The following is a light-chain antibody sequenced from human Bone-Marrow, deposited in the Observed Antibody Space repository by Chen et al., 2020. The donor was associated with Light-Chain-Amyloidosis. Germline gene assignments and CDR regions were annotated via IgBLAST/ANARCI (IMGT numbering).Light chain of an antibody. CDR2: QTS. Sequence: DIQMTQSPSTLSASVGDRVTITCRASQIIDSWLAWYQQKPGQAPKLLIYQTSTLKSGVPSRFSGSGSGTEYTLTSSSLQPDDFATYYCQQYHSYSQTFGHGTKVEIK. CDR3: QQYHSYSQT. CDR1: QIIDSW. V-gene: IGKV1-5*03. J-gene: IGKJ1*01.